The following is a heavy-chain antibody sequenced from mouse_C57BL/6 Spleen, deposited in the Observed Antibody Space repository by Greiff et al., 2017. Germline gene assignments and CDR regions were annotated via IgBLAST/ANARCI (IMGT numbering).Heavy chain of an antibody. CDR2: IHPNSGST. J-gene: IGHJ4*01. V-gene: IGHV1-64*01. Sequence: QVQLQQPGAELVKPGASVKLSCKASGYTFTGYWMHWVKQRPGQGLEWIGMIHPNSGSTNYNEKFKSKATLTVDKSSSTAYMQLSSLTSEDSAVYYCAATVVARAMDYWGQGTSVTVSS. CDR3: AATVVARAMDY. CDR1: GYTFTGYW. D-gene: IGHD1-1*01.